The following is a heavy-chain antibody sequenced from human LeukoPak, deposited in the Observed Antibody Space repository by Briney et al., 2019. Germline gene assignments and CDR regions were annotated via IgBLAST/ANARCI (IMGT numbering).Heavy chain of an antibody. J-gene: IGHJ4*02. V-gene: IGHV4-59*01. CDR3: ARGHFSSGWYIDY. CDR1: GGSISSYY. Sequence: SETLCLTCTVSGGSISSYYWSWIRQPPGKGLEWIGYIYYSGSTNYNPSLKSRVTISVDTSKNQFSLRLSSVTAADTAVYYCARGHFSSGWYIDYWGQGTLVTVSS. CDR2: IYYSGST. D-gene: IGHD6-19*01.